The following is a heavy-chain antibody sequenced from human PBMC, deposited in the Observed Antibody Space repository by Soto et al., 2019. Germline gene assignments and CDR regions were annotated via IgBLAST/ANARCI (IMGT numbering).Heavy chain of an antibody. Sequence: QVQLQQWGAGLLKPSETLSLNCAVYGGSFYWTWIRQPPGKGLEWIGEIRHSGSTNYNPSLKSRVSISIDMSKSQVSLTVYSVTAADTAVYYCARGGGEYDYAVDVWGQGTTVTVSS. J-gene: IGHJ6*02. CDR2: IRHSGST. CDR1: GGSFY. CDR3: ARGGGEYDYAVDV. D-gene: IGHD4-17*01. V-gene: IGHV4-34*01.